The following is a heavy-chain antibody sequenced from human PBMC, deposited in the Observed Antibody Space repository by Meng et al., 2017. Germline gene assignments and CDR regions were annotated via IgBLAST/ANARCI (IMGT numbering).Heavy chain of an antibody. D-gene: IGHD1-1*01. V-gene: IGHV4-34*01. J-gene: IGHJ4*02. CDR1: GGSFSGYY. CDR2: INHSGST. Sequence: QVQLQQGGAGLLKPSETLSLTCAVYGGSFSGYYWSWIRQPPGKGLEWIGEINHSGSTNYNPSLKSRVTISVDTSKNQFSLKLSSVTAADTAVYYCAGAQTGTREIDYWGQGTLVTVSS. CDR3: AGAQTGTREIDY.